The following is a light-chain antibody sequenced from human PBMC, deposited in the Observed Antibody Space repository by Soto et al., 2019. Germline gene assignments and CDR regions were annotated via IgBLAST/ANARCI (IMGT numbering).Light chain of an antibody. J-gene: IGKJ5*01. V-gene: IGKV3-20*01. Sequence: EIVLTQSPGTLSLSPGERVTLSCRARQSVSSSYLAWYQQKPGQPPRLLIYAASSRATGIQDRFSGSGSGTDCTLTISRLEPEDVAVYYCQQYGGAFLTFGQGTRLEIK. CDR1: QSVSSSY. CDR2: AAS. CDR3: QQYGGAFLT.